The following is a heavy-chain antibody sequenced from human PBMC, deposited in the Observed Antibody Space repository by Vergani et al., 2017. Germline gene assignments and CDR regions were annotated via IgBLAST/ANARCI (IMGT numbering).Heavy chain of an antibody. CDR3: ARAEFSTNYYGQSYYFDF. J-gene: IGHJ4*02. D-gene: IGHD3-22*01. CDR2: VYFTGST. CDR1: GAYVGSGGYY. Sequence: QVQLQESGPGLVKASQTLSLTCSVSGAYVGSGGYYWSWVRQPAGKGLHWVGRVYFTGSTNYNPSLRSRVSLSIDTSRNQFSLKLHSVSAEDTAMYFCARAEFSTNYYGQSYYFDFWGQGIPVTVSS. V-gene: IGHV4-61*02.